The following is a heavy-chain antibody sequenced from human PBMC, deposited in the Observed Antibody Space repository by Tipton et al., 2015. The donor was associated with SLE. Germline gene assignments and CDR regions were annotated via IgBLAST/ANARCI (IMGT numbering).Heavy chain of an antibody. CDR1: GFTFSSYA. CDR2: ISGSGGST. V-gene: IGHV3-23*01. D-gene: IGHD3-3*01. J-gene: IGHJ4*02. CDR3: ASTKTYNDFWSGTYDFDY. Sequence: SLRLSCAASGFTFSSYAMSWVRQAPGKGLEWVSAISGSGGSTYYADSVKGRFTISRDNSKNTLYLQMNSLRAEDTAVYYCASTKTYNDFWSGTYDFDYWGQGTLVTVFS.